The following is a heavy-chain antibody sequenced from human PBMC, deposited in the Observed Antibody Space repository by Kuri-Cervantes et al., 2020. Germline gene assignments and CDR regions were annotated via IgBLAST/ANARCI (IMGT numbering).Heavy chain of an antibody. Sequence: GESLKISCAASGFTFSNYAMHWVRQPPGKGLEWVAVISYDGSNKYYADSVKGRFTISRDNSKNTLYLQMNSLRAEDTAVYYCARGPYWGYQLLSGYYYYYGMDVWGQGTTVTVSS. CDR3: ARGPYWGYQLLSGYYYYYGMDV. V-gene: IGHV3-30-3*01. J-gene: IGHJ6*02. CDR1: GFTFSNYA. D-gene: IGHD2-2*01. CDR2: ISYDGSNK.